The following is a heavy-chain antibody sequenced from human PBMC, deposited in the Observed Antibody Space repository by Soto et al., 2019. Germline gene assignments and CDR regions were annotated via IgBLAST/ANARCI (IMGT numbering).Heavy chain of an antibody. V-gene: IGHV1-18*01. CDR3: ARKSITGTTLHYYYGMDV. Sequence: GASVKVSCKASGYTFTRSGISWVRQAPGQGPEWMRWISSYNGDTNYAQTFQGRVTMTTDTSTSTAYMELRSLRSDDTALYYCARKSITGTTLHYYYGMDVWGQGTTVTVSS. CDR2: ISSYNGDT. CDR1: GYTFTRSG. D-gene: IGHD1-20*01. J-gene: IGHJ6*02.